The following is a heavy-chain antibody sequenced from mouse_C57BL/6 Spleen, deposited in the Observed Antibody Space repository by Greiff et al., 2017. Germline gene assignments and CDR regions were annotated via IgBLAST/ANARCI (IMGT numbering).Heavy chain of an antibody. Sequence: QVQLQQSGAELVKPGASVKLSCKASGYTFTEYTIHWVKQRSGQGLEWIGWFYPGSGSIKYNEKFKDKATLTADKSSSTVYMELSRLTSEDSAVYFCARHEDLDSSGYPYAMDYWGQGTSVTVSS. D-gene: IGHD3-2*02. CDR1: GYTFTEYT. CDR2: FYPGSGSI. J-gene: IGHJ4*01. CDR3: ARHEDLDSSGYPYAMDY. V-gene: IGHV1-62-2*01.